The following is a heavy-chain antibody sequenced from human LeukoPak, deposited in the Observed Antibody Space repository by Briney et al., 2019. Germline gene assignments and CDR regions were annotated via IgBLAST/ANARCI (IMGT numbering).Heavy chain of an antibody. J-gene: IGHJ4*02. Sequence: QPGGSLRLSCAASGFTFSSYEMNCVRQAPGKGLEWVSYISSSGSTIYYADSVKGRFTISRDNAKNSLYLQMNSLRAEDTAVYYCARADYGSGSPPFDYWGQGTLVTVSS. V-gene: IGHV3-48*03. D-gene: IGHD3-10*01. CDR2: ISSSGSTI. CDR1: GFTFSSYE. CDR3: ARADYGSGSPPFDY.